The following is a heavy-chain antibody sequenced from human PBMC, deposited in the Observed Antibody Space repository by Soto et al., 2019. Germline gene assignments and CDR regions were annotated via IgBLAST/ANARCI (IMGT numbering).Heavy chain of an antibody. CDR3: ARGITFGGVIVIYLDY. D-gene: IGHD3-16*02. J-gene: IGHJ4*02. Sequence: ASVKVSCKASGYTFTGYYMHWVRQAPGQGLERMGWINPNSGGTNYAQKFQGWVTMTRDTSISTAYMELSRLRSDDTAVYYCARGITFGGVIVIYLDYWGQGTLVTVSS. CDR2: INPNSGGT. V-gene: IGHV1-2*04. CDR1: GYTFTGYY.